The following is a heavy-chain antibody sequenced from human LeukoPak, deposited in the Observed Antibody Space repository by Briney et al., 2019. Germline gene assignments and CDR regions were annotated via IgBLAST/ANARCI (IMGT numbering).Heavy chain of an antibody. CDR1: GFTFDDYG. CDR2: INWNGGTT. V-gene: IGHV3-20*04. Sequence: GGSLRLSCAASGFTFDDYGMSWVRQAPGKGPEWVSGINWNGGTTGYADSVKGRFTISRDNAKNSLFLQMNSLRVEDTAVYYCAKALGWFFDLWGRGTLVTVSS. J-gene: IGHJ2*01. CDR3: AKALGWFFDL.